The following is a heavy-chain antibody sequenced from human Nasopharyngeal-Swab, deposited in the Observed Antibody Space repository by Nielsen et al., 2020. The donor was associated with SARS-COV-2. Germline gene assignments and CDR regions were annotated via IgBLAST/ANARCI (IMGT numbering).Heavy chain of an antibody. V-gene: IGHV4-30-4*01. CDR2: IYYSGST. Sequence: SETLSLTCTVSGGSISSGDYYWSWIRQPPGKGLEWLGYIYYSGSTYYNPSLKSRVTISVDTSKNQFSLKLSSVTAADTAVYYCARVSGITMIVVVMVGAFDIWGQGTMVTVSS. D-gene: IGHD3-22*01. CDR3: ARVSGITMIVVVMVGAFDI. J-gene: IGHJ3*02. CDR1: GGSISSGDYY.